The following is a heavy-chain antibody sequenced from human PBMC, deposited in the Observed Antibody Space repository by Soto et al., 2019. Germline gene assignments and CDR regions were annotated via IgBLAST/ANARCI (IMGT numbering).Heavy chain of an antibody. CDR2: IYYSGST. J-gene: IGHJ4*02. CDR1: GGSISSYY. CDR3: ARAAGYCSGGSCYDY. Sequence: SETLSLTCTVSGGSISSYYWSWIRQPPGKGLEWIGYIYYSGSTNYNPSLKSRVTISVDTSKNQFSLKLSSVTVADTAVYYCARAAGYCSGGSCYDYWGQGTLVTVSS. V-gene: IGHV4-59*12. D-gene: IGHD2-15*01.